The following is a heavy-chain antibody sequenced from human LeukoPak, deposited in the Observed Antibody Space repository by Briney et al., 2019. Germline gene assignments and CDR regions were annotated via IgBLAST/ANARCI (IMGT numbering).Heavy chain of an antibody. CDR1: SASITSTNY. CDR2: INHSGTT. Sequence: TSETLSLTCAVSSASITSTNYWSWVRQPPGKGLEWIGEINHSGTTNYNPSLRSRVTISVDTSKNQFSLKLNSVTAADTAVYYCARSILYYYDSSGYSPNYYYYYYYMDVWGKGTTVTVSS. V-gene: IGHV4-4*02. CDR3: ARSILYYYDSSGYSPNYYYYYYYMDV. J-gene: IGHJ6*03. D-gene: IGHD3-22*01.